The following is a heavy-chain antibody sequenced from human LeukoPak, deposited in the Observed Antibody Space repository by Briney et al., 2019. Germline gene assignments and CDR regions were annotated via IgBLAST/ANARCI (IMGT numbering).Heavy chain of an antibody. CDR2: IYYSGST. J-gene: IGHJ4*02. V-gene: IGHV4-59*08. CDR1: GGSISSYY. Sequence: PSETLSLTCTVSGGSISSYYWSWIRQPPGKGLEWIGHIYYSGSTNYNPSLKSRVTISVDTSKNQFSLKLSSVTAADTAVYYCARHVGSSWDATFDYWGQGTLVTVSP. D-gene: IGHD6-13*01. CDR3: ARHVGSSWDATFDY.